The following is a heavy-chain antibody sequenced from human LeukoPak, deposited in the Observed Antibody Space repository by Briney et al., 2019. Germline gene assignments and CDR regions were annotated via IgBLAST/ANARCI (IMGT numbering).Heavy chain of an antibody. CDR3: ARDDPYYYDSTWLGLCY. CDR1: GFTFSHFS. D-gene: IGHD3-22*01. V-gene: IGHV3-48*01. CDR2: INDNSDTI. Sequence: GGSLRLSCAASGFTFSHFSMHWVRQAPGKGLECVAYINDNSDTIFYADSVKGRFTISRDNSKNTLYLQMNSLRAEDTAVYYCARDDPYYYDSTWLGLCYWGQGTLVTVSS. J-gene: IGHJ4*02.